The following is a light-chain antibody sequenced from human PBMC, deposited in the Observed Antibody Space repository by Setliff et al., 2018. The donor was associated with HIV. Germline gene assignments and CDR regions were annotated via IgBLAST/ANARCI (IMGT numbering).Light chain of an antibody. CDR2: QAT. CDR3: CPNTGSNTYV. CDR1: SSDVGCYNL. Sequence: ALTQPASVSGSPGQSITISCTGTSSDVGCYNLVSWYQQHPGKAPKLMIYQATKRPSGVSNRFSGSKSGNTASLTISGLQAEDEADYYCCPNTGSNTYVFGTGTKVTVL. V-gene: IGLV2-23*01. J-gene: IGLJ1*01.